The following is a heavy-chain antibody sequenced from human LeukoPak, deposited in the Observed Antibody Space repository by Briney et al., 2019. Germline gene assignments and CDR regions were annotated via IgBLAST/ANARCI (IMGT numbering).Heavy chain of an antibody. D-gene: IGHD4-17*01. CDR1: GYTFTSYG. CDR3: ARLLHGDYIPYYFDY. Sequence: ASVKVSCKASGYTFTSYGISWVRQAPGQGLEWMGWISAYNGYTNYPQNLQGRVTMTTDTSTSTACMEMRSLRSDDTAVYYCARLLHGDYIPYYFDYWGQGTLVTFSS. J-gene: IGHJ4*02. CDR2: ISAYNGYT. V-gene: IGHV1-18*01.